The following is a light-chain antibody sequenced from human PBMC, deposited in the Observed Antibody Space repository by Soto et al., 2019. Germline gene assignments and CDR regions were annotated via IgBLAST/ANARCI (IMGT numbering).Light chain of an antibody. V-gene: IGKV3-20*01. J-gene: IGKJ1*01. CDR1: QSVTSSY. CDR2: GAS. CDR3: QYYGDSPPAWA. Sequence: EIVLTQSPGALSLSPGERATLSCRASQSVTSSYLAWYQQKPGQAPRLLMYGASSRATGIPDRFSGSGSGTDFTLSISRLEPEDFAVYYCQYYGDSPPAWAFGQGTKVDIK.